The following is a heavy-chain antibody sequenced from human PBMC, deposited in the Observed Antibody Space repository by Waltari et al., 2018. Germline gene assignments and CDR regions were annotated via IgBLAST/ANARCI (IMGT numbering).Heavy chain of an antibody. D-gene: IGHD3-10*01. V-gene: IGHV1-69*14. CDR3: ASPLYGSGSGGAPGYFDY. J-gene: IGHJ4*02. Sequence: QVQLVQSGAEVKKPGSSVKVSCKASGGTFSSYAISWVRQAPGQGLEWMGGIIPIFGTANYAQKFQGRVTITADKSASTAYMELSSLRSEDTAVYYCASPLYGSGSGGAPGYFDYWGQGTLVTVSS. CDR2: IIPIFGTA. CDR1: GGTFSSYA.